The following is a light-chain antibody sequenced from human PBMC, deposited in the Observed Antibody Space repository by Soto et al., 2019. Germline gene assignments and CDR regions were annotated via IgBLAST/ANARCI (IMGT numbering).Light chain of an antibody. V-gene: IGKV3-20*01. CDR3: HQYGSSPGT. CDR1: QSVTSNY. Sequence: EIALTQSPGTLSLSPGERATLSCRASQSVTSNYLAWYQQKPGQAPRLLLFGASIRDTGIPVRFSGSGSGTDFTLTITRLEPEDFAVYYCHQYGSSPGTFGQATKVDI. J-gene: IGKJ1*01. CDR2: GAS.